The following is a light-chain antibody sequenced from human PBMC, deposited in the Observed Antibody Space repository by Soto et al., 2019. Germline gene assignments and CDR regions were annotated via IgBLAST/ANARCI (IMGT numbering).Light chain of an antibody. CDR1: QSVSSN. CDR2: DVS. CDR3: QKEHNWPWGT. Sequence: EIVMTQSPPTLSVSPGERATLSCRASQSVSSNLVWYQQQPGQAPRLLIYDVSTRGTGIPASFSGSGSVPELTHTISNLQPEHYAVYYYQKEHNWPWGTFGQGTKVEIK. V-gene: IGKV3-15*01. J-gene: IGKJ1*01.